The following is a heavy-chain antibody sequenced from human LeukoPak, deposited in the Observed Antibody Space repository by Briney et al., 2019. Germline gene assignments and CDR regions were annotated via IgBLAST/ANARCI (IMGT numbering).Heavy chain of an antibody. CDR2: INPNNGGT. CDR1: GYTFTGYY. J-gene: IGHJ4*02. CDR3: ARDQNYYDSSGYYGIDC. V-gene: IGHV1-2*02. D-gene: IGHD3-22*01. Sequence: GASVKVSCKASGYTFTGYYIHWVRQAPGQGLEWMGWINPNNGGTNYVQKFQDRVTMTRDTSISTAYMELSRLRSDDTAVYYCARDQNYYDSSGYYGIDCWGQGTLVTAAS.